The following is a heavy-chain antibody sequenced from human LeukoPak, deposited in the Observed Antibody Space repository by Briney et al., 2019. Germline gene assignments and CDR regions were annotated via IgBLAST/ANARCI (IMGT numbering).Heavy chain of an antibody. V-gene: IGHV3-23*01. CDR1: GFTFSSYA. CDR3: AKEYDFWSGPGQH. D-gene: IGHD3-3*01. Sequence: GGSLRLSCAVSGFTFSSYAMSWDRQAPGKGLEWVSAISGSGGSTYYADSVKGRFTISRDNSKNTLYLQMNSLRAEDTAVYYCAKEYDFWSGPGQHWGQGTLVTVSS. J-gene: IGHJ1*01. CDR2: ISGSGGST.